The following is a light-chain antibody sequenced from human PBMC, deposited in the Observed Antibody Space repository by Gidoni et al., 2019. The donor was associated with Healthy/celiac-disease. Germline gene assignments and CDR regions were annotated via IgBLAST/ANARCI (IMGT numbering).Light chain of an antibody. V-gene: IGKV1-39*01. CDR1: QSISSY. CDR2: AVS. J-gene: IGKJ2*01. Sequence: IQMPQSPSSMSASVGDRVTITCRASQSISSYLNWYQQKPGKAPKLLIYAVSSLQRGVPSRVSGSGSGSAFTLTLSTLQPEDFATYYCQPSYRTPYTFGQGTKLEIK. CDR3: QPSYRTPYT.